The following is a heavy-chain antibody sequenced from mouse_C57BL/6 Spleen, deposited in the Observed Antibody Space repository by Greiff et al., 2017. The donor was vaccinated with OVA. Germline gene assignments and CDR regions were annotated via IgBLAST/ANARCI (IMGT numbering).Heavy chain of an antibody. CDR1: GYTFTSYW. D-gene: IGHD2-3*01. J-gene: IGHJ1*03. CDR3: ARKYGYYDWCFDV. V-gene: IGHV1-50*01. Sequence: QVQLQQPGAELVKPGASVKLSCKASGYTFTSYWMQWVKQRPGQGLEWIGEIDPSDSYTNYNQKFKGKATLTVDTSSSTAYMQLSSLTSEDSAVYYCARKYGYYDWCFDVWGTGTTVTVSS. CDR2: IDPSDSYT.